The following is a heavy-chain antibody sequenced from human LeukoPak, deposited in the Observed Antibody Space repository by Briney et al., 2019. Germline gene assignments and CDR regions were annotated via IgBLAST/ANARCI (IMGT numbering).Heavy chain of an antibody. Sequence: KPSETLSLTCAVYGGSFSGYYWSWLRQPPGKGLEWIGEINHSGSTNYNPSLKSRVTISVDTSKNQFSLKLSSVTAADAAVYYCARSSVWSGYPFDYWGQGTLVTVSS. CDR3: ARSSVWSGYPFDY. J-gene: IGHJ4*02. CDR2: INHSGST. D-gene: IGHD3-3*01. CDR1: GGSFSGYY. V-gene: IGHV4-34*01.